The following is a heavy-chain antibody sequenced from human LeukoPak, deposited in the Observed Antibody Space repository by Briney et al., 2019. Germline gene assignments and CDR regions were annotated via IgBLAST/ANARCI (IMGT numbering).Heavy chain of an antibody. J-gene: IGHJ5*02. D-gene: IGHD2-15*01. Sequence: ASVKVSRKASGYTFTSYDINWVRQATGQGLEWMGWMNPNSGNTGYAQKFQGRVTITRNTSISTAYMELSSLRSEDTAVYYCARVCSGGSCYFRWFDPWGQGTLVTVSS. CDR3: ARVCSGGSCYFRWFDP. CDR2: MNPNSGNT. V-gene: IGHV1-8*03. CDR1: GYTFTSYD.